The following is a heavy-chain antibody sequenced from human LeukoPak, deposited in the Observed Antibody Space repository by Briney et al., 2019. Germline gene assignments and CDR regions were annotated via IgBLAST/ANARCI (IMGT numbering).Heavy chain of an antibody. CDR3: ARWYCSGGSCYSSTKDAFDI. V-gene: IGHV3-21*01. CDR1: GFTFSSYS. D-gene: IGHD2-15*01. J-gene: IGHJ3*02. CDR2: ISSSSSYI. Sequence: PGGSLRLSCAASGFTFSSYSMNWVRQAPGKGLEWVSSISSSSSYIYYADSVKGRFTIPRDNAKNSLYLQMNSLRAEDTAVYYCARWYCSGGSCYSSTKDAFDIWGQGTMVTVSS.